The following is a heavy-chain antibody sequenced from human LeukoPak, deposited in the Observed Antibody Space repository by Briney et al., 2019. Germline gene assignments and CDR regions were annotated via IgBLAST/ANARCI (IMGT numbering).Heavy chain of an antibody. Sequence: GGSLRLSCAPSGFTFSSYWMHWVRHALGKGLVWVSRIIIVGSTNYTESVKGRFTISTDNTKNTVSLQKKSIRAEDTGVCYCTRAPAEIGVYFPEYFRHWGQGTLVTVSS. D-gene: IGHD3-22*01. J-gene: IGHJ1*01. CDR1: GFTFSSYW. CDR3: TRAPAEIGVYFPEYFRH. V-gene: IGHV3-74*01. CDR2: IIIVGST.